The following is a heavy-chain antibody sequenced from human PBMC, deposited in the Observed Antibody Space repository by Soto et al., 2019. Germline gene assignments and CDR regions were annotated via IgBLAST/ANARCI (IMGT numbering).Heavy chain of an antibody. V-gene: IGHV4-34*01. Sequence: QVQLQPWGAGLLKPSETLSLTCTVYGGSFSGYYWSWIRQPPGKGLEWIGEINHSGSTNYNPSLQSRVTMSVDTSKNQYSLKLSSVTAADTAVYYCARDGYNYAYLNYFDYRGHGTLVTVSS. CDR3: ARDGYNYAYLNYFDY. CDR1: GGSFSGYY. J-gene: IGHJ4*01. CDR2: INHSGST. D-gene: IGHD5-12*01.